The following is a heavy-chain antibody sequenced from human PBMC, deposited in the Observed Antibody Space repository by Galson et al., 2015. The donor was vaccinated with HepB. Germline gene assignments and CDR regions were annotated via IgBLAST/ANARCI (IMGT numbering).Heavy chain of an antibody. D-gene: IGHD3-10*01. CDR2: INSDGRST. CDR1: GFTFSRYW. V-gene: IGHV3-74*01. CDR3: ARDQVLWFGSDKGGMDV. Sequence: SLRLSCAASGFTFSRYWMHWVRQAPGKGLVWVSRINSDGRSTSYADSVKGRFTISRDNAKNTMYLQMNSLRAEDTAVYYCARDQVLWFGSDKGGMDVWGQGTTVTVSS. J-gene: IGHJ6*02.